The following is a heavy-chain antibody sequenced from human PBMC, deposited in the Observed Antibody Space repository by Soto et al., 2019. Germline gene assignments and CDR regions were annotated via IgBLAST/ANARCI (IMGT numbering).Heavy chain of an antibody. J-gene: IGHJ4*02. Sequence: QITLTESGPTLVKPTQTLTLTCTFSGFSFSTSAVGVGWIRQPPGKALEWLALIYWDDDKRYSPFLKSRLTITKYTSTYRVVLTMTSMDPVDTGTYYCAPLYWAAAGTRYYFDYWGQGTLVTVSS. CDR2: IYWDDDK. V-gene: IGHV2-5*02. CDR3: APLYWAAAGTRYYFDY. CDR1: GFSFSTSAVG. D-gene: IGHD6-19*01.